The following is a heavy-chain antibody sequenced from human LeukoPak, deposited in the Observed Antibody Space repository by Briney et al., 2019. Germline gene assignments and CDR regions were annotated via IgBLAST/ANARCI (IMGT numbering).Heavy chain of an antibody. Sequence: GGSLRLSCAASGFTFSSYGMHWVRQAPGKGLEWVASIRYDGSNKYYADSVKGRFTISRDNSKNTLYLQMNSLRAEDTAVYYCATLGSTDGYGYFDYWGQGTLVTVSS. CDR2: IRYDGSNK. D-gene: IGHD5-24*01. V-gene: IGHV3-30*02. CDR1: GFTFSSYG. J-gene: IGHJ4*02. CDR3: ATLGSTDGYGYFDY.